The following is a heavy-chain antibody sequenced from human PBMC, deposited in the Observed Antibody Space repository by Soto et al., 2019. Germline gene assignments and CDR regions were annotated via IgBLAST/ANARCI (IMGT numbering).Heavy chain of an antibody. V-gene: IGHV1-3*01. D-gene: IGHD3-9*01. J-gene: IGHJ4*02. Sequence: GGSLQVSCQASGFTITIHAMQWVRQAPGPRNEWMGWINAGNGNTKYSQKFQGRVTITRDTSASTAYMELSSLRSEDTAVYYCARGAQYYDILTAPHFDYWGQGTLVTVSS. CDR1: GFTITIHA. CDR3: ARGAQYYDILTAPHFDY. CDR2: INAGNGNT.